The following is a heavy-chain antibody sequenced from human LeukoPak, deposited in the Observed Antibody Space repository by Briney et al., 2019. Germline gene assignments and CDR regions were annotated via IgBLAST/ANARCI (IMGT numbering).Heavy chain of an antibody. J-gene: IGHJ5*02. D-gene: IGHD2-2*01. V-gene: IGHV1-69*01. Sequence: ASVKVSCKASGSTFSSHAISWVRQAPGQGLEWMGGIIPIFGTANYAQKFQGRVTITADESTSTAYMELSSLRSEDTAVYYCARLDCSSTSCYLDPWGQGTLVTVSS. CDR2: IIPIFGTA. CDR3: ARLDCSSTSCYLDP. CDR1: GSTFSSHA.